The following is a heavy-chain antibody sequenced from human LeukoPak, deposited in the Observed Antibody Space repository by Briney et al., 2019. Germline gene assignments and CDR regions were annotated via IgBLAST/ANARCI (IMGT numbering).Heavy chain of an antibody. D-gene: IGHD5-18*01. V-gene: IGHV5-51*01. J-gene: IGHJ4*02. CDR1: GYSFTSYW. Sequence: GESLKISCKGSGYSFTSYWIGWVRQMPGKGLEWMGIIYPGDSEARYSPSFQGQVTISADESISTAYLQWISLKASDTAMYYCARHLSGYSFGIDYWGQGTLVTVSS. CDR2: IYPGDSEA. CDR3: ARHLSGYSFGIDY.